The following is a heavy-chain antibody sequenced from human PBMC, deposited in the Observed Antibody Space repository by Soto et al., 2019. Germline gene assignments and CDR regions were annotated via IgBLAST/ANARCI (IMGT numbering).Heavy chain of an antibody. J-gene: IGHJ4*02. V-gene: IGHV4-59*01. CDR2: IYYTGTT. CDR3: ARGGDRYSNTASGVGGFDF. CDR1: GVSISSSY. D-gene: IGHD5-12*01. Sequence: SETLSLTCTVSGVSISSSYWSWIRQSPGTGLEWIGYIYYTGTTNYNPSLKRRVTISLDTAKNQFSLNVNSLTTADTAVYFCARGGDRYSNTASGVGGFDFWGQGTLVTVSS.